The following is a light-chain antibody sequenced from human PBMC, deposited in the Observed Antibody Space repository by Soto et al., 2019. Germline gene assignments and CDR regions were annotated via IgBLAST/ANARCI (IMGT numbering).Light chain of an antibody. CDR1: QSLLRSNGYNY. Sequence: DIVMTQSPLSLPVTPGESASISCRSSQSLLRSNGYNYVDWYFQKPGQSPQLLLYLLSNRASGVTDRFSGSGSGTIFTLKIRRVEAEDVAIYYCMQSLQTPYTFGQGTKLEI. V-gene: IGKV2-28*01. J-gene: IGKJ2*01. CDR3: MQSLQTPYT. CDR2: LLS.